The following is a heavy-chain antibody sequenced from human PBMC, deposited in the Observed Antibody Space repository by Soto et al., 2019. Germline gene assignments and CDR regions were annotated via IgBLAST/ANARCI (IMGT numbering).Heavy chain of an antibody. CDR2: IDPSDSYT. V-gene: IGHV5-10-1*01. CDR1: GYSFTSYW. Sequence: PGESLKISCKGSGYSFTSYWISWVRQMPGKGLEWMGRIDPSDSYTNYSPSFQGHVTISADKSISTAYLQWSSLKASDTAMYYCARPGYSGYETYYYYGMDVWGQGTTVTVSS. J-gene: IGHJ6*02. CDR3: ARPGYSGYETYYYYGMDV. D-gene: IGHD5-12*01.